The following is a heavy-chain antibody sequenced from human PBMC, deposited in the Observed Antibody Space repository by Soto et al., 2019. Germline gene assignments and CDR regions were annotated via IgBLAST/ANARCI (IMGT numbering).Heavy chain of an antibody. CDR3: AREIMPLTSDGYFDL. Sequence: QVQLQESGPGLVKPSETLSLTCTVSGGSISGGVHSWSWIRQPPGEGLEWIGHIFDSGSTFYNPSLNRRLTRSVDRSNNQLSLRLSSLTAADMAVYYCAREIMPLTSDGYFDLWGRGTLVAVSS. J-gene: IGHJ2*01. CDR1: GGSISGGVHS. CDR2: IFDSGST. V-gene: IGHV4-30-4*01. D-gene: IGHD4-17*01.